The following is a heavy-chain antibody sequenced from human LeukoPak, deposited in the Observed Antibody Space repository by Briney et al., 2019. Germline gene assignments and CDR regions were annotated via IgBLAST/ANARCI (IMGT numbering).Heavy chain of an antibody. D-gene: IGHD5-18*01. CDR2: TFYRSKWYN. V-gene: IGHV6-1*01. CDR3: ARLHDGYRYGADY. Sequence: SQTLSLTYAISGDSVSSNSAAWNWIRQSPSRGLEWLGRTFYRSKWYNDYAVSVKSRITINPDTSKNQFSLKLSPATAADTAVYYCARLHDGYRYGADYWGQGTLVTAS. CDR1: GDSVSSNSAA. J-gene: IGHJ4*02.